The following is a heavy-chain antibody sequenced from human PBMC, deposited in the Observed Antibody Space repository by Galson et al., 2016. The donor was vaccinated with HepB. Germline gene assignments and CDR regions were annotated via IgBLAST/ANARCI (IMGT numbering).Heavy chain of an antibody. Sequence: SLRLSCAASGFTFSSYAMSWVRQAPGKGLEWVSGISGSGALKYYADSVKGRFTISRDNPKNTLHLQMKSLRVDDTAVYYCAKIWGKSSGWYGSSYFQYGMDVWGQGTTVSVSS. CDR3: AKIWGKSSGWYGSSYFQYGMDV. CDR2: ISGSGALK. V-gene: IGHV3-23*01. CDR1: GFTFSSYA. J-gene: IGHJ6*02. D-gene: IGHD6-19*01.